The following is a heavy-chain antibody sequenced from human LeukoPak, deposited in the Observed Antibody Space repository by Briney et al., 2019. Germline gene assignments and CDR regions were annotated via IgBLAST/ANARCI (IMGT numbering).Heavy chain of an antibody. D-gene: IGHD3-3*01. CDR1: GFTFSSYA. J-gene: IGHJ4*02. CDR2: ISGSGGST. Sequence: GGSLRLSCAASGFTFSSYAMSWVRQAPGKGLEWVSAISGSGGSTYYADSVKGRFTISRDNSKNTLYLQMNSLRAEDTAVYYCAKLPALVPFGVVNPGGGYWGQGTLVTVSS. CDR3: AKLPALVPFGVVNPGGGY. V-gene: IGHV3-23*01.